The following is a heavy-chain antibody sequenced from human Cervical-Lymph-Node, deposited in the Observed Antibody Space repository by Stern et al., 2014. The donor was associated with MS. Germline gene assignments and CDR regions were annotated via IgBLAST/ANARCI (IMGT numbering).Heavy chain of an antibody. J-gene: IGHJ6*02. CDR3: AREVAGHRLGMMDV. CDR2: INPSGGST. Sequence: QVQLVESGAEVKTPGASVKRSCKASGYTFTSYYMHWVRQAPRQVLEWMGIINPSGGSTSYAQNFQGRVTVTRDTSTSTVYMELSSLRSEDTAVYYCAREVAGHRLGMMDVWGQGTSVTVSS. D-gene: IGHD6-19*01. CDR1: GYTFTSYY. V-gene: IGHV1-46*01.